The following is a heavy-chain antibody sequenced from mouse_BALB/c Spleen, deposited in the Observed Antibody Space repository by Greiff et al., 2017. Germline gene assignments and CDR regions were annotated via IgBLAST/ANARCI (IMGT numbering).Heavy chain of an antibody. V-gene: IGHV3-8*02. Sequence: EVQLQESGPSLVKPSQTLSLTCSFTGDSITSGYWNWIRKFPGNKLEYMGYISYSGSTYYNPSLKSRISITRDTSKNQYYLQLNSVTTEDTATYYCARSGYYGNPRYYFDYWGQGTTLTVSS. J-gene: IGHJ2*01. CDR3: ARSGYYGNPRYYFDY. CDR1: GDSITSGY. CDR2: ISYSGST. D-gene: IGHD2-1*01.